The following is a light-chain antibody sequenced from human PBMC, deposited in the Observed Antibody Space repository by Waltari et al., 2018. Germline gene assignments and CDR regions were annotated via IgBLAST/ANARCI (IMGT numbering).Light chain of an antibody. V-gene: IGLV4-69*01. CDR3: QNGGHGTWV. Sequence: QLVLTHSPSASASLGASVKPTCTLSSGHSSNIIAWHQQQPEKGPPSLIKVNSDGRHSKGAEVPDCFAGYSSGAERYLTISSLESEEEADYYWQNGGHGTWVFGGGTKLTVL. J-gene: IGLJ3*02. CDR1: SGHSSNI. CDR2: VNSDGRH.